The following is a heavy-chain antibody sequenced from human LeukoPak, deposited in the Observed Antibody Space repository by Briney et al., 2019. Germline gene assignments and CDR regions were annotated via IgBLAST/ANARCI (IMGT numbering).Heavy chain of an antibody. V-gene: IGHV1-24*01. Sequence: ASVKVSCKVSGYTLTELSMHWVRQAPGKGLEWMGGFDPEDGETVYAQKFQGRVTMTEDTSTDTAYMELSSLRSEDTAVYYCATRPYYDSSGYPYYFDYWGQGTLATVSS. J-gene: IGHJ4*02. CDR2: FDPEDGET. D-gene: IGHD3-22*01. CDR1: GYTLTELS. CDR3: ATRPYYDSSGYPYYFDY.